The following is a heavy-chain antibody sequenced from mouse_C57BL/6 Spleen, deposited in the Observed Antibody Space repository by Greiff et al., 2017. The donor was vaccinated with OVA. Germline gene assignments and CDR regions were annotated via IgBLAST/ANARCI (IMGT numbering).Heavy chain of an antibody. CDR1: GYTFTSYW. CDR3: ARWVGRHYYAMDY. Sequence: QVQLQQPGAELVKPGASVKLSCKASGYTFTSYWMHWVKQRPGQGLEWIGMIHPNSGSTNYNEKFKSKATLTVDKSSSTAYMQLSSLTSEDSAVYYCARWVGRHYYAMDYWGQGTSVTVSS. CDR2: IHPNSGST. J-gene: IGHJ4*01. V-gene: IGHV1-64*01. D-gene: IGHD4-1*01.